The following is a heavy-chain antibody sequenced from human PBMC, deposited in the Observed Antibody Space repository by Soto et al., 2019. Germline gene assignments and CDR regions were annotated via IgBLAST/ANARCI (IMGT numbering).Heavy chain of an antibody. V-gene: IGHV5-51*01. CDR3: FILYGAARRGFDY. CDR2: XXXXXXXX. D-gene: IGHD2-8*01. J-gene: IGHJ4*02. CDR1: GYNFTKNW. Sequence: PGXSLXXXCRGTGYNFTKNWIGWVRQMPGKGXXXXXXXXXXXXXXRXSPSFQGQVTISVDKSKNTAYLHWSSLKAPDTAIYYCFILYGAARRGFDYWGPGTLVTVSS.